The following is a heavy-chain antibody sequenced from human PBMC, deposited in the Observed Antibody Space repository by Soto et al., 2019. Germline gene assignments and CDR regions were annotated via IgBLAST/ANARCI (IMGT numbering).Heavy chain of an antibody. Sequence: QVQLVQSGAEVKKPGASVKVSCKASAYSFTAYYMNWVRQAPGQGPEWMGWINPNSGVTSYPQRFQGRVTMTRDTSISTVYMELSGLRSDDTAVYYCARSASSIAARRQCDYWGQGTLITVSS. CDR1: AYSFTAYY. J-gene: IGHJ4*02. CDR2: INPNSGVT. D-gene: IGHD6-6*01. CDR3: ARSASSIAARRQCDY. V-gene: IGHV1-2*02.